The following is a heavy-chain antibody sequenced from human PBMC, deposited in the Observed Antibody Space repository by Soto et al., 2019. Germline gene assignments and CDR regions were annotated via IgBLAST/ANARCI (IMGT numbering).Heavy chain of an antibody. V-gene: IGHV1-8*01. Sequence: QVQLVQSGAEVKRPGDSVKVSCKASGFVFTSNDINWVRQAPGQGLQWMGWMNTNVNATDSPQEFKGRVVMTWNTSISTAYLEVRNLKSDDTAVYYCAREVVDGSSLWLDPRGQGTLVVVSS. CDR1: GFVFTSND. CDR3: AREVVDGSSLWLDP. D-gene: IGHD2-15*01. CDR2: MNTNVNAT. J-gene: IGHJ5*02.